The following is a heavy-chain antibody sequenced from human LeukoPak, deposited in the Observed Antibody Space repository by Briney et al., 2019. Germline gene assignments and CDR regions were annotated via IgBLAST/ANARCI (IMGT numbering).Heavy chain of an antibody. J-gene: IGHJ4*02. CDR1: GGSISSYY. D-gene: IGHD4-17*01. CDR2: IYYSGST. CDR3: ARHKTSVTTRLFDF. Sequence: SETLSLTCTVSGGSISSYYWSWIRQPPGKGLEWIGYIYYSGSTIYNPSLNSPVTIPVDTSKNQFSLKLSSVTAADTAVYYCARHKTSVTTRLFDFWGQGTLVTVSS. V-gene: IGHV4-59*08.